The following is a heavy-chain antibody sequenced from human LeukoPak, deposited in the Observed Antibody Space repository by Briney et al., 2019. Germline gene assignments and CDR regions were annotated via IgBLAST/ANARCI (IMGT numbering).Heavy chain of an antibody. CDR1: GSSISSRSNY. V-gene: IGHV4-39*01. J-gene: IGHJ5*02. CDR2: ISYSGST. Sequence: SETLSLTCTVSGSSISSRSNYWGWIRQPPGKGLEWIGSISYSGSTYYNTSLKSRVTLSVDTSKNQFSLKMSSVTVADTAVYYCARLNKPGWFDPWGQGTLVIVSS. D-gene: IGHD1-14*01. CDR3: ARLNKPGWFDP.